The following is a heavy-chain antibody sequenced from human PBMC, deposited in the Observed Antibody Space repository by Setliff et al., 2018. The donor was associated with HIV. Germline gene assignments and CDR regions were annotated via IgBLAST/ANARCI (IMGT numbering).Heavy chain of an antibody. J-gene: IGHJ3*01. CDR3: ARRDGRSMNAFQI. CDR1: EYTFTTYW. V-gene: IGHV5-51*01. D-gene: IGHD6-13*01. Sequence: PGESLKISCKALEYTFTTYWIAWVRQMPGEGLEWMGIIYPDDSNIRYNPSFQSQVTISADKSITTAYLEIHNLKASDTATYYCARRDGRSMNAFQIWGPGTMVTVSS. CDR2: IYPDDSNI.